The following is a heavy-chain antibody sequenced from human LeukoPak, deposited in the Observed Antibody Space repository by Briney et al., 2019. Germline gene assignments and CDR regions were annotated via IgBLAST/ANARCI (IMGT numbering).Heavy chain of an antibody. CDR2: ISSSTSYI. Sequence: GGSLRFSCAASGFTFSIYSMNWVRQAPGKGLERVSSISSSTSYIYYADSVKGRFTISRDNARNSLYLQMNSLRAEDTAVYYCARDLNDAFDIWGQGTMVTVSS. J-gene: IGHJ3*02. CDR3: ARDLNDAFDI. V-gene: IGHV3-21*01. CDR1: GFTFSIYS.